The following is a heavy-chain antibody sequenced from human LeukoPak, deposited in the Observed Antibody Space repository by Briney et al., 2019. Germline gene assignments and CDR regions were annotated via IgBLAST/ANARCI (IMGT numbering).Heavy chain of an antibody. CDR1: GCSISSSSGNC. V-gene: IGHV4-4*02. D-gene: IGHD4-23*01. J-gene: IGHJ4*02. Sequence: PSETLSLTCAVSGCSISSSSGNCWTWVRQPPGKGLEWIGEIYHSGSTNYNPSLKSRVTMLLDKSKNQFSLKLSSVTAADTAVYYCARNGGNSDFDYWGQGTLVTVSS. CDR3: ARNGGNSDFDY. CDR2: IYHSGST.